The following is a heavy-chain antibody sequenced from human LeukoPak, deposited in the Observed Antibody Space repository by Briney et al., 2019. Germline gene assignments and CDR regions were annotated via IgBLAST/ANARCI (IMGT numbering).Heavy chain of an antibody. CDR3: ARGVKAET. D-gene: IGHD2-15*01. V-gene: IGHV4-59*02. J-gene: IGHJ5*02. CDR1: GDSVSSSY. CDR2: IYYSGSA. Sequence: SETLSLTCTVSGDSVSSSYWNWIRQPPGKGLEWIGYIYYSGSANYNPYLKSRVTISVDTSKNQFSLKLSSVTAADTAVYYCARGVKAETWGQGTLVTVSS.